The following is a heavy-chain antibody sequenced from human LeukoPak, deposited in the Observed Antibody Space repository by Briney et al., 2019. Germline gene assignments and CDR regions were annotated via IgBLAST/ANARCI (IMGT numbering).Heavy chain of an antibody. V-gene: IGHV3-53*01. Sequence: GGSLRLSCAASGFTVSSNYMTWVRQAPGKGLEWVSVIYSGGSTYYADSVKGRFTISRDNSKNTLYLQMNSLRAEDTAVYYCAKFSTFGTNWFDPWGQGTLVTVSS. J-gene: IGHJ5*02. D-gene: IGHD3-10*01. CDR3: AKFSTFGTNWFDP. CDR2: IYSGGST. CDR1: GFTVSSNY.